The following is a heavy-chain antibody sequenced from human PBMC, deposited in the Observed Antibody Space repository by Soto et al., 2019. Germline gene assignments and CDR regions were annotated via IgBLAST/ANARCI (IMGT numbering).Heavy chain of an antibody. V-gene: IGHV3-30*18. D-gene: IGHD5-12*01. Sequence: QVEVVESGGGVVQPGRSLRLSCAASGFTFSNYAMHWVRQAPGKGLEWVAGISYDGSTIYYVDSVKGRFTVSRDNSKNTLYLHMSRLRADDTAVYSCAKGPWHLAHGHYFDYWGQGTLVTVSS. CDR3: AKGPWHLAHGHYFDY. J-gene: IGHJ4*02. CDR1: GFTFSNYA. CDR2: ISYDGSTI.